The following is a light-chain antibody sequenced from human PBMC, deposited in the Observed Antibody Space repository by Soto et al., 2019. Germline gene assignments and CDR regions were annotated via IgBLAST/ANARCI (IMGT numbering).Light chain of an antibody. Sequence: QSALTQPASLSGSPGQSITIPCTRTSSDVGSYNFVSWYQQHPGKVPKVMIYEVSKRPSGVSDRFSGSKSGNTASLTISGLQAGDEADYYCCADAGRSTYVFGTGTKVTVL. CDR2: EVS. V-gene: IGLV2-23*02. CDR1: SSDVGSYNF. J-gene: IGLJ1*01. CDR3: CADAGRSTYV.